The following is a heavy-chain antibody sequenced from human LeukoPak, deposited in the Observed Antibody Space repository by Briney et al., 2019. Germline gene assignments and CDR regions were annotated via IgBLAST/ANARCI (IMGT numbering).Heavy chain of an antibody. CDR2: INPHSGGT. V-gene: IGHV1-2*02. Sequence: ASVKVSCKASGYRFTGYYIHWVRQAPGQGLEWMGWINPHSGGTKFAQKFQGRVTMTRDTSISTAYMEVSRLRSDDAAVYYCAREYYDILTGSLDYWGRGTLVTVSS. D-gene: IGHD3-9*01. CDR1: GYRFTGYY. J-gene: IGHJ4*02. CDR3: AREYYDILTGSLDY.